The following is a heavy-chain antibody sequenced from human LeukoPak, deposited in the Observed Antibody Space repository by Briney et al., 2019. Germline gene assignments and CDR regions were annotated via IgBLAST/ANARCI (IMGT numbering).Heavy chain of an antibody. J-gene: IGHJ3*02. D-gene: IGHD5-12*01. CDR3: ARLSWLRHAFDI. CDR1: GYTFSGFY. CDR2: INPNSGGT. Sequence: ASVKVSCKASGYTFSGFYIYWVRQAPGQGLEWMGWINPNSGGTNYAQKSQGRVTMTRDTSISTAYMELSRLRSDDTAVYYCARLSWLRHAFDIWGQGTMVTVSS. V-gene: IGHV1-2*02.